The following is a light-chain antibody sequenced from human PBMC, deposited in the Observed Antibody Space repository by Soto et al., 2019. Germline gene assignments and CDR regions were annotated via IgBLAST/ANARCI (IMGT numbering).Light chain of an antibody. CDR2: KAS. Sequence: DIQMTQSPSTLSASVGDRVTITCRASQSISSRLAWYQQKPGKDPKLLIYKASSLESGVPSRFSGSGSGTEFTLTISSLQPDDCATYYCQQYNSYSPWTFGQGTKVEIK. J-gene: IGKJ1*01. V-gene: IGKV1-5*03. CDR1: QSISSR. CDR3: QQYNSYSPWT.